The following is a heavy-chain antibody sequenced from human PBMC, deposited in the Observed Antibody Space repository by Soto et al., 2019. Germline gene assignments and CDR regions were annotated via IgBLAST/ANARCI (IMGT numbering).Heavy chain of an antibody. CDR1: GYTFTAYY. CDR3: PRNRSHHSNYYYGLDG. CDR2: INPSGGRT. Sequence: QMQLLQSGAEVKKPGASVKVSCKASGYTFTAYYMKWVRQATGQGLEWMGIINPSGGRTSYAQKSKGTITRTTDTSTSTLDREFSSLTSSITAVYFCPRNRSHHSNYYYGLDGWGIGTTVTVSA. J-gene: IGHJ6*04. V-gene: IGHV1-46*01. D-gene: IGHD4-4*01.